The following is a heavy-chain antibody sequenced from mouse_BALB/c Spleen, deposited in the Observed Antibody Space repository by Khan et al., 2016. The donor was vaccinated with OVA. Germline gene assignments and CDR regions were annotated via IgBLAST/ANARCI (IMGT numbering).Heavy chain of an antibody. D-gene: IGHD1-1*02. Sequence: VQLKQSGAELVKPGASVKLSCTASGYKIKDTYVHWVNQRPEQGLEWIGTIDPANGNTKYEPKFQGKATITADTSSNTAYLHLRSLASEDAACYFGAGGWWCYGMDYWGQGTSVTVSS. J-gene: IGHJ4*01. CDR3: AGGWWCYGMDY. CDR2: IDPANGNT. V-gene: IGHV14-3*02. CDR1: GYKIKDTY.